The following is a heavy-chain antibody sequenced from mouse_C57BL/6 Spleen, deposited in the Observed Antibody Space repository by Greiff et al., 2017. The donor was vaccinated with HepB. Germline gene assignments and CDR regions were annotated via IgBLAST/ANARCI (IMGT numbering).Heavy chain of an antibody. J-gene: IGHJ2*01. CDR2: ISDGGSYT. CDR1: GFTFSSYA. D-gene: IGHD2-10*01. V-gene: IGHV5-4*01. CDR3: ARDSGAFYGNHVDY. Sequence: EVQVVESGGGLVKPGGSLKLSCAASGFTFSSYAMSWVRQTPEKRLEWVATISDGGSYTYYPDNVKGRFTISRDNAKNNLYLQMSHLKSEDTAMYYCARDSGAFYGNHVDYWGQGTTLTVSS.